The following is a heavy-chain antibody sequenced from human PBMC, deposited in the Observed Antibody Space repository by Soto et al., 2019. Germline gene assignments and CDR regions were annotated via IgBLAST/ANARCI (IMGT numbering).Heavy chain of an antibody. CDR3: ARGEQQLDPIVY. Sequence: ASVKVSCKASGATFSSYTISWVRQAPGQRLEWMGRIIPILGIANYAQKFQGRVTITADKSTSTAYMELSSLRSEDTAVYYCARGEQQLDPIVYWCQGTLLTLST. V-gene: IGHV1-69*02. CDR2: IIPILGIA. D-gene: IGHD6-13*01. CDR1: GATFSSYT. J-gene: IGHJ4*02.